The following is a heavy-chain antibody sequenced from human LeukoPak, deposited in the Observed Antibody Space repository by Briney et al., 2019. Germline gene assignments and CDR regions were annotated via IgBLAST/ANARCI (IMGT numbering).Heavy chain of an antibody. D-gene: IGHD3-22*01. CDR3: GSYYYDSSGAFDI. CDR2: XYXXXXX. V-gene: IGHV4-61*02. CDR1: GGSINSGSYY. Sequence: SETLSLTCTVSGGSINSGSYYWNWIRQPAGXXXXXIXRXYXXXXXXXXXXXXXXXXXXXXTXKNQFSLKLSSVTAADTAVYYCGSYYYDSSGAFDIWGQGTMVTVSS. J-gene: IGHJ3*02.